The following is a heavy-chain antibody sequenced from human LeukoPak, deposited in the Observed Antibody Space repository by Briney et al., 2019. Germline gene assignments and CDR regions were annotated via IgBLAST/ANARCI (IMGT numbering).Heavy chain of an antibody. CDR3: ATPYHYDSSGYYYDAFDI. CDR1: GGSISSRSYY. V-gene: IGHV4-39*01. CDR2: IYYSGST. Sequence: SETLSLTCTVSGGSISSRSYYWVWIRQPPGKGLEWIGSIYYSGSTYYNPSLKSRVTISVDTSKNQFSLKLSSVTAADTAVYYCATPYHYDSSGYYYDAFDIWGQGTMVTVSS. D-gene: IGHD3-22*01. J-gene: IGHJ3*02.